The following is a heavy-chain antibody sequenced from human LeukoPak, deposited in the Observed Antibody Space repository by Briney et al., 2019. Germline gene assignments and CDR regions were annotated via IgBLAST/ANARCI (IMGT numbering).Heavy chain of an antibody. CDR2: IYYSGSA. V-gene: IGHV4-59*01. D-gene: IGHD6-19*01. J-gene: IGHJ4*02. CDR1: GGSISGFY. CDR3: ARDRDSSGLFDY. Sequence: SETLTLTCTVSGGSISGFYWGWIRQPPGKGLEWIGFIYYSGSANYNPSPKSRVTMSVDMSKNQFSLKLSSVTAADTALYYCARDRDSSGLFDYWGQGALVTVSS.